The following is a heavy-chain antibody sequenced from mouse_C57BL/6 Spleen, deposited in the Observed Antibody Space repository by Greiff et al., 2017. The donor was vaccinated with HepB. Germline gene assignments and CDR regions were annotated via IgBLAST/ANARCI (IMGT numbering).Heavy chain of an antibody. J-gene: IGHJ1*03. CDR3: ARDSLGRGYFDV. CDR1: GFTFSDYY. D-gene: IGHD4-1*01. Sequence: EVQLVESEGGLVQPGSSMKLSCTASGFTFSDYYMAWVRQVPEKGLEWVANINYDGSSTYYLDSLKSRFIISRDNAKNILYLQMSSLKSEDTATYYCARDSLGRGYFDVWGTGTTVTVSS. CDR2: INYDGSST. V-gene: IGHV5-16*01.